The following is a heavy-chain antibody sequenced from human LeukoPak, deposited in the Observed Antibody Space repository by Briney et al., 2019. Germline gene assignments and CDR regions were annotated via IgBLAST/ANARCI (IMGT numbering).Heavy chain of an antibody. CDR1: GFTFSSYW. Sequence: GGSLRLSCAASGFTFSSYWMSWVRQAPGKGLEWVANIKQDGSEKYYVDSVKGRFTISRDNAKNSLYLQMNSLRAEDTAVYYCARWGEYYYGPPGYWGQGTLVTVSS. J-gene: IGHJ4*02. CDR3: ARWGEYYYGPPGY. CDR2: IKQDGSEK. V-gene: IGHV3-7*01. D-gene: IGHD3-10*01.